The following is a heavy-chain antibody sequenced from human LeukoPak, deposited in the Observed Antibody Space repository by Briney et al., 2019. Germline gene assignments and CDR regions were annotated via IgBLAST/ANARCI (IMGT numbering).Heavy chain of an antibody. J-gene: IGHJ3*02. V-gene: IGHV3-23*01. D-gene: IGHD2-2*01. CDR2: ISGSGGST. CDR3: AKGYFVVVPAAMRAFDI. CDR1: GFTFSSYS. Sequence: GGSLRLSCAASGFTFSSYSMNWVRQAPGKGLEWVSGISGSGGSTYYADSVKGRFTISRDNSKNTLYLQMNSLRAEDTAVYYCAKGYFVVVPAAMRAFDIWGQGTMVTVSS.